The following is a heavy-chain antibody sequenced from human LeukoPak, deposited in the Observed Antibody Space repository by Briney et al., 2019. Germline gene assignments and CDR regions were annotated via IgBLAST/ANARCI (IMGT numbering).Heavy chain of an antibody. CDR3: ARATNWLDP. CDR2: IYYSGST. CDR1: GGSISSYY. J-gene: IGHJ5*02. V-gene: IGHV4-59*01. Sequence: PSETLSLTCPVAGGSISSYYWSWIRQPPGKGLEWIGYIYYSGSTNYNPSLKGRVTISVDTSKNQFSLKLSSVTAADTAVYYCARATNWLDPWGQGTLVTVSS.